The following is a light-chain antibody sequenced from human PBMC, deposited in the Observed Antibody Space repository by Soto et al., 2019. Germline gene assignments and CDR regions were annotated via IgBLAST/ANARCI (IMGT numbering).Light chain of an antibody. J-gene: IGKJ1*01. CDR2: AAS. V-gene: IGKV1-27*01. Sequence: DIQMTQSPSSLSASVGDRVTITCRASQGISNFLAWYQQKPGKGPELLIYAASTLQSGVPSRFSGSGSGTDFTLTIRSLQPEDVATYFCQNYDSAPQTFGQGTKVEIK. CDR3: QNYDSAPQT. CDR1: QGISNF.